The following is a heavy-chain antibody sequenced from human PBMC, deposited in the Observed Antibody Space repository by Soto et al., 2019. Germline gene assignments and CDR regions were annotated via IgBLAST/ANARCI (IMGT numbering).Heavy chain of an antibody. CDR2: IIPIFGTA. V-gene: IGHV1-69*12. CDR1: GGTFSSYA. J-gene: IGHJ6*02. D-gene: IGHD1-26*01. Sequence: QVQLVQSGAEVKKPGSSVKVSCKASGGTFSSYAISWVRQAPGQGLEWMGGIIPIFGTADYAQTFQGRVTITADESTSTACMELSSLRSEDTAVYYCASHTGSSPEGVYYYGMDVWGQGTTVTVSS. CDR3: ASHTGSSPEGVYYYGMDV.